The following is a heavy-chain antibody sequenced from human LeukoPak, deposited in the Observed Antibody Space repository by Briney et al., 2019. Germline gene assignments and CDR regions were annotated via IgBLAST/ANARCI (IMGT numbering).Heavy chain of an antibody. CDR2: ITSSSNYI. V-gene: IGHV3-21*01. J-gene: IGHJ4*02. CDR3: ARDLIYCTGSSCYAGYYFDY. CDR1: GLTFSSYT. D-gene: IGHD2-2*01. Sequence: PGGSLRLSCAASGLTFSSYTMNWVRQAPGKGLEWVSSITSSSNYIYYADSVKGRFTTSRDNAKNSLYLQMNSLRAEDTAIYYCARDLIYCTGSSCYAGYYFDYWGQGTLVTVSS.